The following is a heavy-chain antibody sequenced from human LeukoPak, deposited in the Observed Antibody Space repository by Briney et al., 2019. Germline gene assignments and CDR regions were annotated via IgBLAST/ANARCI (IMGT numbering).Heavy chain of an antibody. CDR3: ARHPYSRYCSGGSCYFVDY. CDR1: GGSISSSSYY. V-gene: IGHV4-39*01. CDR2: IYYSGST. J-gene: IGHJ4*02. D-gene: IGHD2-15*01. Sequence: SETLYLTCTVSGGSISSSSYYWGWIRPPPRKRLEWLGRIYYSGSTYYNPSLKSRVTISVDTSKNQFSLKLSSVTAADTAVYYCARHPYSRYCSGGSCYFVDYWGQGTLVTVSS.